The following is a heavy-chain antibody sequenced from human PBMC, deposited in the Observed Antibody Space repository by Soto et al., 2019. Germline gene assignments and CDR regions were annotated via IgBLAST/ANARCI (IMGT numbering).Heavy chain of an antibody. Sequence: VHLVESGGGLVQPGGSLRLSCAASGFTFTDVWMTWVRQAPGKGLEWVGRIKRKIDGETTDYAAPVKGRFTISRDDLKNTLFLQMNSLKSEDTAVYYCAVDAQCSSTNCPGAFDIWGQGTMVTVSS. V-gene: IGHV3-15*01. CDR2: IKRKIDGETT. J-gene: IGHJ3*02. CDR1: GFTFTDVW. CDR3: AVDAQCSSTNCPGAFDI. D-gene: IGHD2-2*01.